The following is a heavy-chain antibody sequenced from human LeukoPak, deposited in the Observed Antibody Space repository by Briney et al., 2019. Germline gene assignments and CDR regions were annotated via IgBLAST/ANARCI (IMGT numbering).Heavy chain of an antibody. J-gene: IGHJ4*02. Sequence: SETLSLTRTVSGGSISSYYWSWLRQPPGKGLEWIGYIYYSGSTNYNPSLKSRVTISVDTSKNQFSLKLSSVTAADTAVYYCARLACSGGSCYPPFDYWGQGTLVTVSS. D-gene: IGHD2-15*01. V-gene: IGHV4-59*01. CDR3: ARLACSGGSCYPPFDY. CDR2: IYYSGST. CDR1: GGSISSYY.